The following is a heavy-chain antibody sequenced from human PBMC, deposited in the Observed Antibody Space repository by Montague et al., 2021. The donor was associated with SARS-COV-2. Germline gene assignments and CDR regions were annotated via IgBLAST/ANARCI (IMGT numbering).Heavy chain of an antibody. Sequence: SETLSLTCTVSGGSISGYYWSWFRQSAGKGLEWIGRIYNSGSTSYNPSLKSRVIMSVDTSKNQFSLKLSSVTAADTAVYYCVRDQVRSNWNYPDYWGQGTLVTVSS. CDR2: IYNSGST. CDR3: VRDQVRSNWNYPDY. D-gene: IGHD1-20*01. J-gene: IGHJ4*02. CDR1: GGSISGYY. V-gene: IGHV4-4*07.